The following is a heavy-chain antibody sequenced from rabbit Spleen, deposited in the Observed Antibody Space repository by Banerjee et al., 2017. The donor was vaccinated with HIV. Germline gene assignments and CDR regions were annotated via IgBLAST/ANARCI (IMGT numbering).Heavy chain of an antibody. V-gene: IGHV1S7*01. D-gene: IGHD6-1*01. Sequence: QLKETGGGLVQPGGSLTLSCKASGFDFSNYYLSWVRQAPGKGLEWIGIIYVGKGDTDYASWVNGRFTISSDNAQNTVDLQMNSLTAADTATYFCARAGYAGFGYANLNLWGPGTLVT. CDR3: ARAGYAGFGYANLNL. CDR2: IYVGKGDT. J-gene: IGHJ4*01. CDR1: GFDFSNYY.